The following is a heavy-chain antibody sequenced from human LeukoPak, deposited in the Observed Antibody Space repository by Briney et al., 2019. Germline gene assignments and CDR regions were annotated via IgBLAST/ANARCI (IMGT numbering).Heavy chain of an antibody. CDR3: ARDRGYYYDSSGRDAFDI. CDR2: IIPIFGTA. V-gene: IGHV1-69*05. CDR1: GGTFSSYA. J-gene: IGHJ3*02. D-gene: IGHD3-22*01. Sequence: SVKVSCKASGGTFSSYAISWVRQAPGQGLEWMGGIIPIFGTANYAQKFQGRVTITTDESTSTAYMELSSLRSEDTAVYYCARDRGYYYDSSGRDAFDIWAKGQWSPSLQ.